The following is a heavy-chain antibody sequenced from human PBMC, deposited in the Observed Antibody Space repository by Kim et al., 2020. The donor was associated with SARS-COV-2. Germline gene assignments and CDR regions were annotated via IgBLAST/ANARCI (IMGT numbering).Heavy chain of an antibody. D-gene: IGHD2-2*01. CDR2: IKRKIDGETT. Sequence: GGSLRLSCAASGVTFSDAWMTWVRQAPGKGLEWIGRIKRKIDGETTEYAAPVKGRFTISRDDSKNILWLQMNSLKTEDTAVYYCATDCAGSISCYDAYAMWGHGTTVIVSS. CDR1: GVTFSDAW. V-gene: IGHV3-15*05. J-gene: IGHJ3*02. CDR3: ATDCAGSISCYDAYAM.